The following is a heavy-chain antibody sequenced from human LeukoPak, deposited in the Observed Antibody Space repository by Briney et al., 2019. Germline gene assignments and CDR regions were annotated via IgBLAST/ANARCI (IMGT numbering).Heavy chain of an antibody. CDR2: IYYSGST. J-gene: IGHJ3*02. CDR3: ASGSLVVGTSAFDI. CDR1: GGSFSSGSYY. V-gene: IGHV4-61*01. Sequence: SETLSLTCTVSGGSFSSGSYYWSWIRQPPGKGLEWIGYIYYSGSTNYNPSLKSRVTISVDTSKNQFSLKLTSVTPADTAVYYCASGSLVVGTSAFDIWGQGTMVTVSS. D-gene: IGHD2-15*01.